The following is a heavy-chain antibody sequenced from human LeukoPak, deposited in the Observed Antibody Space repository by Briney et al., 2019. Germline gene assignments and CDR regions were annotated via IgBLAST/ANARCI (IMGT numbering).Heavy chain of an antibody. D-gene: IGHD3-16*01. CDR3: ARHYVLEIGYFQH. V-gene: IGHV4-39*01. Sequence: SETLSLTCTVSGGSISSYYWGWIRQPPGKGLELIGGIYYSGSTYYNPSLKSRVTISVDTSKNQFSLKLSSVTAADTAVYYCARHYVLEIGYFQHWGQGTLVTVSS. CDR2: IYYSGST. J-gene: IGHJ1*01. CDR1: GGSISSYY.